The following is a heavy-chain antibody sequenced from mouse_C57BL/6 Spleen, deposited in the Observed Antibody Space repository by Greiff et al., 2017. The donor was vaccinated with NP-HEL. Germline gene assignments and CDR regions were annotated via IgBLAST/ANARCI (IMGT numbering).Heavy chain of an antibody. CDR1: GYTFTSYW. J-gene: IGHJ4*01. CDR2: INPSSGYT. CDR3: ARETTTEYDYAMDY. V-gene: IGHV1-7*01. Sequence: VQLQQSGADLAKPGASVKLSCKASGYTFTSYWMHWVKQRPGQGLHWIGYINPSSGYTKYNQKFKDKATLTADKSSSTADMQLSSLTYEDSAGYYCARETTTEYDYAMDYWSQGTSVTVAS. D-gene: IGHD1-1*01.